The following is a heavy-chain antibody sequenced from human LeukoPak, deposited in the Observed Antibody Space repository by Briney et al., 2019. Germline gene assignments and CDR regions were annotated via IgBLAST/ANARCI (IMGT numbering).Heavy chain of an antibody. CDR3: ARRKGGATPNAFDI. D-gene: IGHD1-26*01. V-gene: IGHV4-39*01. Sequence: SETLSLTCTVSAGSVSSGSYYWSWIRQPPGKGLEWIGSIYYSGSTYYNPSLKSRVTISVDTSKNQFSLKLSSVTAADTAVYYCARRKGGATPNAFDIWGQGTMVTVSS. J-gene: IGHJ3*02. CDR2: IYYSGST. CDR1: AGSVSSGSYY.